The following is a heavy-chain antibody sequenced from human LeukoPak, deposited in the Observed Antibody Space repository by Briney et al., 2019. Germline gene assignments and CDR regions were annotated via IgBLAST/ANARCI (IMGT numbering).Heavy chain of an antibody. D-gene: IGHD3-22*01. CDR3: ARLYDSSGYYLYYFDY. J-gene: IGHJ4*02. Sequence: GGSLRLSCAASGFTFSSYSMNWVRQAPGKGLEWVSSISSSSSYIYYADSVKGRFTISRDNAKNSLYLQMNSLRVEDTAVYYCARLYDSSGYYLYYFDYWGQGTLVTVSS. V-gene: IGHV3-21*01. CDR2: ISSSSSYI. CDR1: GFTFSSYS.